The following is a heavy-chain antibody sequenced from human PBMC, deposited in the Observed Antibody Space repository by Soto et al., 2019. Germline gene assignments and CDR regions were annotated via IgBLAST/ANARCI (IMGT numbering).Heavy chain of an antibody. J-gene: IGHJ4*02. CDR3: ARIDRPSGSYYGDYFDY. CDR1: GGSISSSNW. Sequence: QVQLQESGPGLVKPSGTLSLTCAVSGGSISSSNWWSWVRQPPGKGLEWIGEIYHSGSTNYNPSLKSRATISVDKSKNQFSLKLSSGTAADTAVYYCARIDRPSGSYYGDYFDYWGQGTLVTVSS. D-gene: IGHD1-26*01. CDR2: IYHSGST. V-gene: IGHV4-4*02.